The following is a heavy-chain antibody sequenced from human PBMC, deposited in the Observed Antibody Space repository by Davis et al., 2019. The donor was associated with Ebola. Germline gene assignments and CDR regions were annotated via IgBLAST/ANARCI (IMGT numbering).Heavy chain of an antibody. V-gene: IGHV1-46*01. Sequence: ASVKVSCKASGYTFTSYYMHWVRQAPGQGLEWMGIINPSGGSTSYAQKFQGRVTITADKSTSTAYMELSSLRSEDTAVYYCARALLENWFDPWGQGTLVTVSS. D-gene: IGHD1-26*01. J-gene: IGHJ5*02. CDR2: INPSGGST. CDR1: GYTFTSYY. CDR3: ARALLENWFDP.